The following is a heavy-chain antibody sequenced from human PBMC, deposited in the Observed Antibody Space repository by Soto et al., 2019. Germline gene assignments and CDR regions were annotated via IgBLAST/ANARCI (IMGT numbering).Heavy chain of an antibody. Sequence: GESLKISCKGSGYSFTSYWIGWVRQMPGKGLEWMGIIYPGDSDTRYSPSFQGQVTISADKSISTAYLQWSSLKASDTAMYYCASSSIAALRPKTNYYYYGMDVWGQGTTVTVSS. V-gene: IGHV5-51*01. CDR2: IYPGDSDT. J-gene: IGHJ6*02. CDR3: ASSSIAALRPKTNYYYYGMDV. D-gene: IGHD6-6*01. CDR1: GYSFTSYW.